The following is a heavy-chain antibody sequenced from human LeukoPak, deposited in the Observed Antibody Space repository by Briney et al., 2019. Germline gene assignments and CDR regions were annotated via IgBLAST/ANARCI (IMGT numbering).Heavy chain of an antibody. CDR1: GGSISSGSYY. CDR2: IYTSGST. CDR3: ARDSGSYYGSWYFDL. V-gene: IGHV4-61*02. Sequence: SETLSLTCTVSGGSISSGSYYWSWIRQPAGKGLEWIGRIYTSGSTNYNPSLKSRVTISVDTSKNQFSLKLSSVTAADTAVYYCARDSGSYYGSWYFDLWGRGTLVTVSS. D-gene: IGHD1-26*01. J-gene: IGHJ2*01.